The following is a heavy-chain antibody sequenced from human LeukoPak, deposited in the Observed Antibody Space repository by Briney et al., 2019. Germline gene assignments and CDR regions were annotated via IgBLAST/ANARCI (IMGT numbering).Heavy chain of an antibody. CDR2: INSDGSST. J-gene: IGHJ6*03. CDR1: GFTFSGYW. Sequence: GGSLRLSCAASGFTFSGYWMHWVRQAPGKGLVWVSRINSDGSSTIYADSEKRRLTIPRDNAKNTLYLQMNSLRAEDTAVYYCARGYFYYYMDVWGKGTTVTVSS. CDR3: ARGYFYYYMDV. V-gene: IGHV3-74*01.